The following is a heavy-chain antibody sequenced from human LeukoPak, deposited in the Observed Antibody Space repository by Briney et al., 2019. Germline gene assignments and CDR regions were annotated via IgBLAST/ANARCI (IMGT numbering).Heavy chain of an antibody. V-gene: IGHV3-30*18. Sequence: GRSLRLSCAASGFTFSSYGMHWVRQAPGKGLEWVAVISYDGSNKYYADSVKGRFTISRDNSKNTLYLQMNSLRAEDTAVYYCAKDPTGGSGSYYDYWGQGTLVTVSS. CDR1: GFTFSSYG. D-gene: IGHD3-10*01. CDR3: AKDPTGGSGSYYDY. J-gene: IGHJ4*02. CDR2: ISYDGSNK.